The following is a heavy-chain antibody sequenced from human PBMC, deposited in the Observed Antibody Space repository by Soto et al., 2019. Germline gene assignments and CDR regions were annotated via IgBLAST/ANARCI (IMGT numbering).Heavy chain of an antibody. V-gene: IGHV1-69*13. CDR3: ASSGIAAARDYHYGMDV. D-gene: IGHD6-13*01. J-gene: IGHJ6*02. Sequence: SVKVSCKASGGTFSSYAISWVRQAPGQGLEWMGGIIPIFGTANYAQKSQGRVTITADGSTSTVYMELSSLRSEDTAVYYCASSGIAAARDYHYGMDVWGQGTAVTVSS. CDR2: IIPIFGTA. CDR1: GGTFSSYA.